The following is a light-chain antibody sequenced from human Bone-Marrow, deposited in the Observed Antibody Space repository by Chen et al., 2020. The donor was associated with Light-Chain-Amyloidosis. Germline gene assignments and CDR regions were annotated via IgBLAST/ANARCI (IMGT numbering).Light chain of an antibody. CDR1: DLPTKY. J-gene: IGLJ2*01. Sequence: SYELTQPPLVSVSPGQTARITCSGDDLPTKYAYWYQQKLGQAPVLVIHRDTERPSGFSERFSGSSSGTTAALTISGVQAEDEADYHCQSADSSGTYEVIFGGGTKLTVL. V-gene: IGLV3-25*03. CDR2: RDT. CDR3: QSADSSGTYEVI.